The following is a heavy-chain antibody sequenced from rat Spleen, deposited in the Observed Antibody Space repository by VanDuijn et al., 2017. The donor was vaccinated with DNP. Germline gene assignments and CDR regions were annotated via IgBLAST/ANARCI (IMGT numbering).Heavy chain of an antibody. Sequence: EVQLVESGGGLVQPGRSLKLSCAASGFTFSAYYMAWVRQAPAKVLEWVAYIGSAAYAPYYGYSVKGRFTLSRDNAKSTLYLQMNSLRSEDMATYYCVRWNSGHFDYWGQGVMVTVSS. J-gene: IGHJ2*01. V-gene: IGHV5-22*01. CDR3: VRWNSGHFDY. CDR1: GFTFSAYY. D-gene: IGHD4-3*01. CDR2: IGSAAYAP.